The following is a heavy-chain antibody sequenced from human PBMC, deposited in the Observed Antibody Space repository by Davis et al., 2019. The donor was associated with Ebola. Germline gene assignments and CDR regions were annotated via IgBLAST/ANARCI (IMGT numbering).Heavy chain of an antibody. CDR1: GGTFSSYA. D-gene: IGHD3-10*01. CDR2: IIPIFGTA. V-gene: IGHV1-69*05. J-gene: IGHJ5*02. CDR3: ARDITMVRGGWFDP. Sequence: SVKVSCKASGGTFSSYAISWVRQAPGQGLEWMGGIIPIFGTANYAQKFQGRVTMTTDTSTSTAYMELRSLRSDDTAVYYCARDITMVRGGWFDPWGQGTLVTVSS.